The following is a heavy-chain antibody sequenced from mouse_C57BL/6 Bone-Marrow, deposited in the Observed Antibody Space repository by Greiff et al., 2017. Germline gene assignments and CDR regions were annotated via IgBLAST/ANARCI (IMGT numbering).Heavy chain of an antibody. CDR2: IYPGSGNA. V-gene: IGHV1-81*01. Sequence: VQLQQSGAELVRPGASVKMSCKASGYTFTSYGISWVKQRTGQGLEWIGEIYPGSGNAYYNEKFKGKATLTADKSSSTAYMRLRRLASEDSAVYFCGLLFYCALDVWGPGTTVTVSS. CDR3: GLLFYCALDV. CDR1: GYTFTSYG. D-gene: IGHD2-10*01. J-gene: IGHJ4*01.